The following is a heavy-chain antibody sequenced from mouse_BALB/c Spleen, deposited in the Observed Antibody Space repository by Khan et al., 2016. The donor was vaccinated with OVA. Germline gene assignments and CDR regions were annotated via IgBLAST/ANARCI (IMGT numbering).Heavy chain of an antibody. J-gene: IGHJ2*01. CDR3: ARIYGSDFDY. Sequence: EVQLKEPGPELVKPGASVKISCKASGYSFTGYFMNWVMQSHGKSLEWIGRINPHIGETFYNPKFKGKATLTADESSSTAHMELRSLASEDSAVYYCARIYGSDFDYWGQGTTLTVSS. CDR2: INPHIGET. CDR1: GYSFTGYF. D-gene: IGHD1-1*01. V-gene: IGHV1-20*02.